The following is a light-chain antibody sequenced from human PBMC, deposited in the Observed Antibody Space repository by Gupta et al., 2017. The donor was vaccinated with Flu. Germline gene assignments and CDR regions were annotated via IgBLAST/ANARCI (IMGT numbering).Light chain of an antibody. J-gene: IGKJ2*01. Sequence: PFSLSASVGDRVTITCRANQRVSTYLNWYQQKPGNAPKLLIYAGGRLQTGVPTRFSGSGSNTKFTLTINKRQPEDLATYYCHQRDSIPNTFGQGTIMEIK. CDR3: HQRDSIPNT. V-gene: IGKV1-39*01. CDR1: QRVSTY. CDR2: AGG.